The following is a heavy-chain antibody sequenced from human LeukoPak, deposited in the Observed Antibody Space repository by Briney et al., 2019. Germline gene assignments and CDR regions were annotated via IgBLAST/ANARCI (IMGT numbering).Heavy chain of an antibody. CDR1: GGSISSGIYY. CDR2: MYYSGST. V-gene: IGHV4-39*01. J-gene: IGHJ4*02. D-gene: IGHD1-26*01. CDR3: VEHGNNGGGKSFDY. Sequence: SETLSLTCTVSGGSISSGIYYRGWIRQPPGKGLEWIGSMYYSGSTYYNPSLKSRVTISADTSKKQFSLKLSSVTAADTAVYYCVEHGNNGGGKSFDYWGQGTLVTVSS.